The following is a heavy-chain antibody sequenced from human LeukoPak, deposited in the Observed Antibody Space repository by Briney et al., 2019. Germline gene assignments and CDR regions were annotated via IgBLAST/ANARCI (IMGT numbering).Heavy chain of an antibody. Sequence: ASVKVSCKASGYTFTSYAISWVRQAPGQGLEWMGGIIPIFGTANYAQKFQGRVTITADKSTSTAYMELSSLRSEDTAVYYCARRYCSGGSCYNYYMDVWGKGTTVTVSS. CDR2: IIPIFGTA. CDR1: GYTFTSYA. D-gene: IGHD2-15*01. V-gene: IGHV1-69*06. J-gene: IGHJ6*03. CDR3: ARRYCSGGSCYNYYMDV.